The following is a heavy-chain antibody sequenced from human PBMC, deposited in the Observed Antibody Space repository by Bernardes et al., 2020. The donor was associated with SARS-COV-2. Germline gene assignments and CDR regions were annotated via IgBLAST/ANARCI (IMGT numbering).Heavy chain of an antibody. D-gene: IGHD2-2*01. CDR1: GYSLSSYW. Sequence: GASLKISRKGSGYSLSSYWIGWVRQMPGKGLEWMGIIYPGDSDTRYSPSFQGQVTISADKSISTAYLQWSSLTASDTAMYYCARRGPTSGWFDPWGQGTLVTVSS. CDR2: IYPGDSDT. V-gene: IGHV5-51*01. J-gene: IGHJ5*02. CDR3: ARRGPTSGWFDP.